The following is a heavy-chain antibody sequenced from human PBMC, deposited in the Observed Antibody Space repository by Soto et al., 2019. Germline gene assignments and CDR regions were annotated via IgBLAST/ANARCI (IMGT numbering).Heavy chain of an antibody. D-gene: IGHD4-4*01. V-gene: IGHV3-23*01. CDR1: GFTVTSNG. J-gene: IGHJ4*02. Sequence: EVKLLESGGGLVQPGGSLRLSCGVSGFTVTSNGVSWVRQAPGKGREWVSAISPNGQGIWYADSAKGRFTISRDISRNTVFLQMDSLRAEDTAVYYCSKVRQYPRDYFHYWGQGTLVTVSS. CDR2: ISPNGQGI. CDR3: SKVRQYPRDYFHY.